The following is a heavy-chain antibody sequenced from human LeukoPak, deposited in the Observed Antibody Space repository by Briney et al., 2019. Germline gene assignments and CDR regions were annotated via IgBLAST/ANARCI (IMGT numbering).Heavy chain of an antibody. J-gene: IGHJ3*02. CDR1: GFTFSSYA. V-gene: IGHV3-30-3*01. CDR3: ARGTTNAFDI. D-gene: IGHD1-26*01. Sequence: GGSLRLSCAASGFTFSSYAMHWVRQAPGKGLEWVAVISYDGSNKYYADSVKGRFTISRDNSKNTLYLQMNSLRAEDTAVYYCARGTTNAFDIWGQGTMVTVSS. CDR2: ISYDGSNK.